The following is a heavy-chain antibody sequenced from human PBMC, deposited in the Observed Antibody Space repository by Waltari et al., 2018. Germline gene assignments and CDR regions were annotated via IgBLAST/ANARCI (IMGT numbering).Heavy chain of an antibody. D-gene: IGHD3-10*01. V-gene: IGHV3-23*03. CDR2: IYSGGGA. J-gene: IGHJ4*02. CDR1: GFHFNHYA. CDR3: VKETAYGYYFDN. Sequence: EVQLLESGGGLIPPGGSLTLSCAASGFHFNHYAMNWIRQAPGKGLEWVSVIYSGGGAYYADSVKGRFTISRDNSKNTLYLQMSSLRLEDTAVYYCVKETAYGYYFDNWGQGTLVSVSS.